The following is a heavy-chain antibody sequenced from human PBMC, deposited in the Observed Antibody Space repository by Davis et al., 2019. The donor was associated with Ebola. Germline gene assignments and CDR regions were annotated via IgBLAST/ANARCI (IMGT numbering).Heavy chain of an antibody. CDR1: GFTFSGSA. V-gene: IGHV3-73*01. J-gene: IGHJ4*01. D-gene: IGHD4-17*01. CDR2: IRSKANSYAT. Sequence: GESLKISCAASGFTFSGSAMHWVRQASGKGLEWVGRIRSKANSYATAYAASVKGRFTISRDDSKNTAYLQMNSLKTEDTAVYYCTISTVTSAYWGQEPWSPSPQ. CDR3: TISTVTSAY.